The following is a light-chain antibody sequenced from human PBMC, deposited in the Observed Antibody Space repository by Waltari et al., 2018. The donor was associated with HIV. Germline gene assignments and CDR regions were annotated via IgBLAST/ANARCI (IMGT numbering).Light chain of an antibody. CDR3: QSYDNSLTGSL. J-gene: IGLJ2*01. CDR2: GSR. CDR1: SPTIGAGYD. V-gene: IGLV1-40*01. Sequence: QSVLTQAPSVSGAPGQRVTISCTGSSPTIGAGYDVTWYQQHPGTAPKLLIFGSRNRPSGVPDRFSASTSGTSASLAITGLQAEDEADYFCQSYDNSLTGSLFGGGTKLTVL.